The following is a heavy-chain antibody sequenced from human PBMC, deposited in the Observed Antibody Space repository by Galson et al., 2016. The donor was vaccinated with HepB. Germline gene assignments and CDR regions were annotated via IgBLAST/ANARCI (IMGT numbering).Heavy chain of an antibody. V-gene: IGHV1-46*01. Sequence: SVKVSCKESGHSLTRHYLHWVRQAPGQGLEWMGIIVPSGGGTNYAQKFQGRVTMTRDTSTSTVYMELSSLSSEDTAVYYCARATTVNRDDFWSGYKLEWGMDVWGQGTTVTVS. J-gene: IGHJ6*02. CDR2: IVPSGGGT. CDR1: GHSLTRHY. CDR3: ARATTVNRDDFWSGYKLEWGMDV. D-gene: IGHD3-3*01.